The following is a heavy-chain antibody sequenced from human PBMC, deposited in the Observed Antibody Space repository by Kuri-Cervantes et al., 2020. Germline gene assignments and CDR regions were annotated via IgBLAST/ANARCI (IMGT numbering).Heavy chain of an antibody. J-gene: IGHJ6*02. V-gene: IGHV1-2*02. D-gene: IGHD5-24*01. Sequence: ASVKVSCKASGYTFTGYYMHWVRQAPGQGLEWMGWINPNSGGTNYAQKFQGRVTMTRNTSISTAYMELSSLRSEDTAVYYCARLAMRWYGPAYYYYYGMDVWGQGTTVTVSS. CDR3: ARLAMRWYGPAYYYYYGMDV. CDR1: GYTFTGYY. CDR2: INPNSGGT.